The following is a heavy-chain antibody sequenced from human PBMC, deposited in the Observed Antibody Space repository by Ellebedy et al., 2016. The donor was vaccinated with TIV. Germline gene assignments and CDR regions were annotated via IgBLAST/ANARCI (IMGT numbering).Heavy chain of an antibody. D-gene: IGHD4-23*01. CDR1: GYSISSGYY. CDR2: IYHSGST. Sequence: SETLSLXCTVSGYSISSGYYWGWIRQPPGKGLEWIGSIYHSGSTYYNPSLKSRVTISVDTSKNQFSLKLSSVTAADTAVYYCARGVRWRARYMDVWGKGTTVTVSS. CDR3: ARGVRWRARYMDV. J-gene: IGHJ6*03. V-gene: IGHV4-38-2*02.